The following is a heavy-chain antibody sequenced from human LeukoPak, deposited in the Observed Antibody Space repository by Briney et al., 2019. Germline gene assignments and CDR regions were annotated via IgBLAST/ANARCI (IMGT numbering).Heavy chain of an antibody. CDR3: ARDFGRMSLFGSYYELDYYYMDV. CDR2: ISAAGST. Sequence: SETLSLTCTVSGDSMSSFYWSWIRQAAGKGLEWIGRISAAGSTDYNSSLKSRVTMSVDTSKNQFSLKLSSVTAADTAVYYCARDFGRMSLFGSYYELDYYYMDVWGKGTTVTVSS. CDR1: GDSMSSFY. D-gene: IGHD1-26*01. V-gene: IGHV4-4*07. J-gene: IGHJ6*03.